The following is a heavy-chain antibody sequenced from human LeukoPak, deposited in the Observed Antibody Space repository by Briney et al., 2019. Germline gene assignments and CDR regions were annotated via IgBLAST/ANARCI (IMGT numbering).Heavy chain of an antibody. D-gene: IGHD3-22*01. CDR3: ARDWAPYDSSGYYDY. V-gene: IGHV3-48*03. Sequence: GGSLRLSCAASGFTCSSYEMNWVRQAPGKGREGVSYISSSVGTIYYADSVKGRFNISRDNAKNSLYLQMNRLRAEDTAVYYCARDWAPYDSSGYYDYWGQGTLVTVSS. CDR2: ISSSVGTI. CDR1: GFTCSSYE. J-gene: IGHJ4*02.